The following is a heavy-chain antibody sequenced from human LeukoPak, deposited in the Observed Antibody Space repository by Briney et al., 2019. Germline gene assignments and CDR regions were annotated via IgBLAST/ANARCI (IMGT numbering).Heavy chain of an antibody. D-gene: IGHD3-10*01. J-gene: IGHJ4*02. CDR3: ASGRGGFGELLQH. V-gene: IGHV1-69*01. CDR2: IIPIFGTA. CDR1: GGTFSSYA. Sequence: SLKVSCKASGGTFSSYAISWVRQAPGQGLEWMGGIIPIFGTANYAQKFQGRVTITADETTSTAYMELSSLRSEDTAVYYCASGRGGFGELLQHWGQGTLVTVSS.